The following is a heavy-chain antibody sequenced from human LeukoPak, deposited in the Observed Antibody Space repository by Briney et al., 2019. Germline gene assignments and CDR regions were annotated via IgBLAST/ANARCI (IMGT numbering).Heavy chain of an antibody. V-gene: IGHV5-51*01. D-gene: IGHD5-18*01. J-gene: IGHJ4*02. Sequence: GESLKISCKGSEDTFSTYWIGWVRQMPGKGLEWMGIIYPDDSDTRYSPSFQGQVTISADKSISTAYLQWSSLKASDTAMYYCARGGYSDGWIDYWGQGTLVTVSS. CDR2: IYPDDSDT. CDR1: EDTFSTYW. CDR3: ARGGYSDGWIDY.